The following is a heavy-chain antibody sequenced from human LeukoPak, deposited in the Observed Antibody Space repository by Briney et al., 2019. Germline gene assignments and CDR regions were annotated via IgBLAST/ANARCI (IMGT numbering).Heavy chain of an antibody. Sequence: SVKVSCKASGGTFSTYAINWVRQAPGQGLEWMGRIIPIIGTTNYSQTFQGRVTITADKSTSTAYMELSSLKSEDTAVYYCARRSLYGFDLWGQGTMVTVSS. V-gene: IGHV1-69*04. D-gene: IGHD2/OR15-2a*01. CDR2: IIPIIGTT. CDR3: ARRSLYGFDL. J-gene: IGHJ3*01. CDR1: GGTFSTYA.